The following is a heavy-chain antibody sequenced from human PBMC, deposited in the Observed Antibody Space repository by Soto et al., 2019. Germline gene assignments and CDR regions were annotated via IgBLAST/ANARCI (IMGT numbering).Heavy chain of an antibody. D-gene: IGHD3-22*01. CDR3: ARKLYLYDCSGYYEY. CDR1: GFTVSSIY. J-gene: IGHJ4*02. V-gene: IGHV3-53*01. CDR2: IYSGGST. Sequence: GRSLRLSCPASGFTVSSIYLSWGRHAPGKGLEWVSVIYSGGSTYYADSVKGRFTISRDNSKNTLYLQMNSLRAEDTAVYYCARKLYLYDCSGYYEYWRQGTLVTVSS.